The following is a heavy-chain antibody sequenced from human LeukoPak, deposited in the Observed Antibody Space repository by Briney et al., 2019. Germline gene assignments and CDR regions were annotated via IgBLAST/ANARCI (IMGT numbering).Heavy chain of an antibody. V-gene: IGHV1-3*04. J-gene: IGHJ4*02. D-gene: IGHD1-26*01. Sequence: GAPVKVSCKASGYTFTTYAMHWVRQAPGPRLEWMGWINTGNDNTKYPQRFQGRVTITRDASASTAYMDLSSLRSEDTAVYYCARAPGSGSYSAFDYWGQGTLVTVSS. CDR1: GYTFTTYA. CDR3: ARAPGSGSYSAFDY. CDR2: INTGNDNT.